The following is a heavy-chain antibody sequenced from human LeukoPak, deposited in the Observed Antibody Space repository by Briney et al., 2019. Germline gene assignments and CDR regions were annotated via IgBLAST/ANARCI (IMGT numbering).Heavy chain of an antibody. J-gene: IGHJ5*02. CDR3: ARDRISVSDPPNWFDP. V-gene: IGHV4-38-2*02. Sequence: SETLSLTCKVSGYSINSGYYWGWIRQPPGKGLEWIGSIYHSGKTYYNPSLKSRVTISVETSKNQFSLKLSSMTAADTAVYYCARDRISVSDPPNWFDPWGQGTLVTVSS. CDR2: IYHSGKT. D-gene: IGHD6-19*01. CDR1: GYSINSGYY.